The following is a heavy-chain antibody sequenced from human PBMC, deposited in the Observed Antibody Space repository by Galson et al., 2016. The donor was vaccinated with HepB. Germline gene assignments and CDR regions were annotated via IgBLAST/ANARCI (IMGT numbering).Heavy chain of an antibody. J-gene: IGHJ5*02. CDR2: INGGNGNT. D-gene: IGHD2-2*01. CDR1: GYTFSTYA. V-gene: IGHV1-3*01. Sequence: SVKVSCKASGYTFSTYAMHWVRQAPGQRLEWMGWINGGNGNTEYSQKFQGRITITRDTSESTAYMELSSLRSEDTAVYYCARDCNSATCWPGGYNWFDPWGQGTLVTVSS. CDR3: ARDCNSATCWPGGYNWFDP.